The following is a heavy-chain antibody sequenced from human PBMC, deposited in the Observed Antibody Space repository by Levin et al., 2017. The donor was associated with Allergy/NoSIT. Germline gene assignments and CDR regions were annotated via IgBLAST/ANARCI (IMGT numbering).Heavy chain of an antibody. CDR2: IYYSGST. Sequence: SETLSLTCTVSGGSISSYYWSWIRQPPGKGLEWIGYIYYSGSTNYNPSLKSRVTISVDTSKNQFSLKLSSVTAADTAVYYCARECFDWLSPPGEYYYYMDVWGKGTTVTVSS. CDR3: ARECFDWLSPPGEYYYYMDV. V-gene: IGHV4-59*12. D-gene: IGHD3-9*01. CDR1: GGSISSYY. J-gene: IGHJ6*03.